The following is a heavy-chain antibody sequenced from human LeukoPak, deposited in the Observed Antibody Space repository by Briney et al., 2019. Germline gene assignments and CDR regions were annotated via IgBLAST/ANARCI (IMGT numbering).Heavy chain of an antibody. J-gene: IGHJ5*02. V-gene: IGHV4-34*01. Sequence: SETLSLTCAVYGGSFSVYYWSWIPHPPGKGLEWIGEINHSGSTNYNPSLKSRVTISVDTSQNQSPLKLSSVTAADTAVYYCARARIAAAGTAWFDPWGQGTLVTVSS. D-gene: IGHD6-13*01. CDR3: ARARIAAAGTAWFDP. CDR1: GGSFSVYY. CDR2: INHSGST.